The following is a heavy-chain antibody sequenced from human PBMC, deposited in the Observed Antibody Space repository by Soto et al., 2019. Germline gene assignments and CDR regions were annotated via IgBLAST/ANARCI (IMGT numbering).Heavy chain of an antibody. Sequence: ASVKVSCTASGCTFSSYAISWVRHAPGQGLEWMGGIIPIFGTANYAQQFQGRVTITADESTSTAYMELSSLRSEDTAVYYCARVGYAAGWYFDLWGRGTLVTVSS. J-gene: IGHJ2*01. CDR2: IIPIFGTA. D-gene: IGHD5-12*01. CDR1: GCTFSSYA. CDR3: ARVGYAAGWYFDL. V-gene: IGHV1-69*13.